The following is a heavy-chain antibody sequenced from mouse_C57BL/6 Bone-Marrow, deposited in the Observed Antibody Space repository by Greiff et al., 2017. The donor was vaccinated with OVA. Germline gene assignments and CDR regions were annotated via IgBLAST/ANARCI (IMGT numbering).Heavy chain of an antibody. CDR3: ARGGDYGNFYFDY. Sequence: EVMLVESGGGLVKPGGSLKLSCAASGFTFSSYAMSWVRQTPEKRLEWVATISDGGSYTYYPDNVKGRFTISRDNAKNNLYLQMSHLKSEDTAMYYCARGGDYGNFYFDYWGQGTTLTVSS. CDR1: GFTFSSYA. V-gene: IGHV5-4*03. CDR2: ISDGGSYT. D-gene: IGHD2-1*01. J-gene: IGHJ2*01.